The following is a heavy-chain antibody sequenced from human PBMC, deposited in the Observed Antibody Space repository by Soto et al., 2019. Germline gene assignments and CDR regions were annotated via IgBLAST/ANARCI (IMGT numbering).Heavy chain of an antibody. V-gene: IGHV1-2*02. CDR1: GYTFTGYY. CDR3: AREHCSGGSCTAYYFDY. Sequence: ASVKVSCKASGYTFTGYYMHWVRQAPGQGLEWMGWINPNSGGTNYAQKFQGRVTMTRDTSISTAYMELSRLRSDDTAVYYCAREHCSGGSCTAYYFDYWGQGTLVTVSS. D-gene: IGHD2-15*01. CDR2: INPNSGGT. J-gene: IGHJ4*02.